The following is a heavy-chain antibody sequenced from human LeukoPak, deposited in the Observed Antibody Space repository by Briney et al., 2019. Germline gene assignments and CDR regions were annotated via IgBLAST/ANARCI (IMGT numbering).Heavy chain of an antibody. D-gene: IGHD4-17*01. J-gene: IGHJ5*02. CDR1: GGSFSGYY. CDR2: INHSGST. CDR3: ARADGDYNWFDP. V-gene: IGHV4-34*01. Sequence: PSETLSLTCAVYGGSFSGYYWSWIRQPPGKGLEWIGEINHSGSTNYNPSLKSRVTISVDTSKNQFSLKLSSVTAADTAVYYCARADGDYNWFDPWGQGTLVTVSS.